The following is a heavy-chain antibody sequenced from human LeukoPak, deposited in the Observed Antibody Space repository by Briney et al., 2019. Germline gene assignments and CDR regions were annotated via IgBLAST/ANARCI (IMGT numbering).Heavy chain of an antibody. CDR1: GFTFSSYE. D-gene: IGHD1-26*01. CDR2: ISSSGSTI. V-gene: IGHV3-48*03. Sequence: GGSLRLSCAASGFTFSSYEMSWVRQAPGKGLEWVSYISSSGSTIYYADSVKGRFTISRDNAKNSLYLQMNSLRAEDTAVYYCARAVGYSGSYFPTYWGQGTLVTVSS. J-gene: IGHJ4*02. CDR3: ARAVGYSGSYFPTY.